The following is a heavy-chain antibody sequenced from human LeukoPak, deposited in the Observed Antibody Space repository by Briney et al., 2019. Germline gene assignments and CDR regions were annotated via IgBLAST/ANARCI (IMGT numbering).Heavy chain of an antibody. CDR3: ARGSLGSSWYILDY. J-gene: IGHJ4*02. V-gene: IGHV1-8*02. CDR2: ISAYNGNT. D-gene: IGHD6-13*01. Sequence: ASVKVSCKASGYTFTGYYMHWVRQAPGQGLEWMGWISAYNGNTNYAQKLQGRVTMTRNTSISTAYMELSSLRSEDTAVYYCARGSLGSSWYILDYWGQGTLVTVSS. CDR1: GYTFTGYY.